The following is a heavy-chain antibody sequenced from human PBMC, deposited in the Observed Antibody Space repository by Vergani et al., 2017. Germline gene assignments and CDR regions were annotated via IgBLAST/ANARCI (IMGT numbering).Heavy chain of an antibody. D-gene: IGHD4-11*01. Sequence: EVQLVESGGGLVKPGGSLRLSCAASGFTFSSYSMNWVRQAPGKGLEWVSSISSSSSYIYYADSVKGRFTISRDNAKNSLYLQMNSLRAEDTAVYYCAREMTTVTTTDPAACHPDYWGQGTLVTVSS. CDR3: AREMTTVTTTDPAACHPDY. CDR1: GFTFSSYS. V-gene: IGHV3-21*01. CDR2: ISSSSSYI. J-gene: IGHJ4*02.